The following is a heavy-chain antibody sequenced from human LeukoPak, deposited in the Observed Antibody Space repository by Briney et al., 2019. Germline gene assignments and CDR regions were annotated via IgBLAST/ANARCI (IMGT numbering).Heavy chain of an antibody. V-gene: IGHV4-30-2*01. J-gene: IGHJ4*02. D-gene: IGHD3-22*01. CDR2: IYHSGST. CDR3: ARASTYDSSGYYYFGLDY. CDR1: GGSISSGGYS. Sequence: SETLSLTCAVSGGSISSGGYSWSWIRQPPGKGLEWIGYIYHSGSTYYNPSLKSRVTISVDTSKNQFSLKLSSVTAADTAVYYCARASTYDSSGYYYFGLDYWGQGTLVTVSS.